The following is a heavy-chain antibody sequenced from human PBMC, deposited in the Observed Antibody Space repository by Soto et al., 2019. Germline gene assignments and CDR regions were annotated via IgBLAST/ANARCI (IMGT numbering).Heavy chain of an antibody. CDR1: GFTFSSYA. CDR3: AREYYYDSSGYTHFDY. V-gene: IGHV3-30-3*01. Sequence: QVQLVESGGGVVQPGRSLRLSCAASGFTFSSYAMHWVRQAPCKGLEWVAVISYDGSNKYYADSVKGRFTISRDNSKNTLYLQMNSLRAEDTAVFSCAREYYYDSSGYTHFDYWGQGTLVTVSS. CDR2: ISYDGSNK. J-gene: IGHJ4*02. D-gene: IGHD3-22*01.